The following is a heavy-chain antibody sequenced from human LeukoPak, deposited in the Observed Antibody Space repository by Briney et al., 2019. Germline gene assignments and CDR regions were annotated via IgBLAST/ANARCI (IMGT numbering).Heavy chain of an antibody. CDR2: IYTSGST. CDR1: GDSIRGYY. J-gene: IGHJ4*02. V-gene: IGHV4-4*07. Sequence: KPSETLSLTCCVSGDSIRGYYWSWIRQPAGKGLEWIGRIYTSGSTNYNPSLKTRVTLSVDTSKSQFSLRLSSVTAADTAVYYCAREGTYCSRTSCYDSFLDYWGQGTLVTVSS. D-gene: IGHD2-2*01. CDR3: AREGTYCSRTSCYDSFLDY.